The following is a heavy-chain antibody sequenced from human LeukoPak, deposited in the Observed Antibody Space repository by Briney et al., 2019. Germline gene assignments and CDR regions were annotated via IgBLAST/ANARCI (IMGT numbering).Heavy chain of an antibody. Sequence: SSETLSLTCTVSGDSISSSRHSWGWIRQPPGKGLEWIGSISYSGSTYYNPSLKSRVTISVDTSKKQFSLRLSSVTAADTAVYYCARQSDDYDSSGYYHTIDYWGQGTLVTVSS. CDR1: GDSISSSRHS. V-gene: IGHV4-39*01. D-gene: IGHD3-22*01. CDR2: ISYSGST. CDR3: ARQSDDYDSSGYYHTIDY. J-gene: IGHJ4*02.